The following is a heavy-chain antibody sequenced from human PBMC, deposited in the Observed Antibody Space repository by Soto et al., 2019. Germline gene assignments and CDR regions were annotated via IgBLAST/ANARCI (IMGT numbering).Heavy chain of an antibody. D-gene: IGHD3-3*01. J-gene: IGHJ5*02. V-gene: IGHV4-39*01. CDR3: ASQLRFLEWPKGGPWFDL. CDR2: IYYSGST. Sequence: PSETLSLTCTVSGGSISSSSYFWGWIRQPPRKGLEWIGSIYYSGSTYYNPPLKSRVTISVDTSKNQSSLKLSSVTAADTAVYYCASQLRFLEWPKGGPWFDLWGQGTLVTVSS. CDR1: GGSISSSSYF.